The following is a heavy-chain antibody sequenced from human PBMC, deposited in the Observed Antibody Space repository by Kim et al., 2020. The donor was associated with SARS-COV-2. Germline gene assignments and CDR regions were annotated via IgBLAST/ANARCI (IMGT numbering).Heavy chain of an antibody. J-gene: IGHJ6*02. D-gene: IGHD3-10*02. CDR1: GFTLRSYW. CDR2: IGGDGIST. V-gene: IGHV3-74*01. CDR3: ARVMFKTGFDV. Sequence: GGSLRLSCAASGFTLRSYWINWVRQAPGKGLVWVSRIGGDGISTHYADSVKGRFTVSRDNDDNTVYLQMNSLRADDTAVYYCARVMFKTGFDVWDQGTTVTVSS.